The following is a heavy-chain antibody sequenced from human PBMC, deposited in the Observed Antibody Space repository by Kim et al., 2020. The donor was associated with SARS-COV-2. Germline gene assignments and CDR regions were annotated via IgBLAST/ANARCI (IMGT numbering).Heavy chain of an antibody. D-gene: IGHD6-19*01. Sequence: YSPSFQGHVTRSAFKSISTAYLQWSSLKASDTAMYYCARQPTYSSGYFDYWGQGTLVTVSS. J-gene: IGHJ4*02. V-gene: IGHV5-10-1*01. CDR3: ARQPTYSSGYFDY.